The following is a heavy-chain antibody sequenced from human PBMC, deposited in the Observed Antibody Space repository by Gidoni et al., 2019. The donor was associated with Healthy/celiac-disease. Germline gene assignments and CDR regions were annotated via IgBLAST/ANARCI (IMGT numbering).Heavy chain of an antibody. CDR2: SSSSSSTI. CDR3: ARVGVVVVPAAINYMDV. V-gene: IGHV3-48*01. Sequence: EVQLVESGGGLVQPGGSLRLSCAASGFTFSSYSMNWVRQAPGKGLEWVSYSSSSSSTIYYADSVKGRFTISRDNAKNSLYLQMNSLRAEDTAVYYCARVGVVVVPAAINYMDVWGKGTTVTVSS. CDR1: GFTFSSYS. J-gene: IGHJ6*03. D-gene: IGHD2-2*02.